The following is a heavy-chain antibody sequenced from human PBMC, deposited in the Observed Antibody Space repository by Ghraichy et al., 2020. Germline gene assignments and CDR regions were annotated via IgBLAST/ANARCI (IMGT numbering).Heavy chain of an antibody. D-gene: IGHD2-15*01. CDR3: ARHRRDVVAATTFFDY. CDR2: IYHSGST. Sequence: SETLSLTCTVSGGSISSTLLYWGWIRQPPGKGLEWIATIYHSGSTYYNPSLRTRVTISVDSSKSQFSLRLSSVAAADTAVYYCARHRRDVVAATTFFDYWGQGILVTVSS. V-gene: IGHV4-39*01. CDR1: GGSISSTLLY. J-gene: IGHJ4*02.